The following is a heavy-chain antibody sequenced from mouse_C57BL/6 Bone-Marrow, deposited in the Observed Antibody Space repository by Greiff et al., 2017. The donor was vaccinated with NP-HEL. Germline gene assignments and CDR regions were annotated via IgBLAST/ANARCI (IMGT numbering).Heavy chain of an antibody. Sequence: EVKLMESGAELVKPGASVKLSCTASGFNITDYYMHWVKQRTEQGLEWIGRIDPEDGETKYAPKFQGKATITADTSSNTAYLQLSSLTSEDTAVYYCASRDGNYVSYYFDYWGQGTTLTVSS. J-gene: IGHJ2*01. CDR1: GFNITDYY. CDR3: ASRDGNYVSYYFDY. CDR2: IDPEDGET. V-gene: IGHV14-2*01. D-gene: IGHD2-1*01.